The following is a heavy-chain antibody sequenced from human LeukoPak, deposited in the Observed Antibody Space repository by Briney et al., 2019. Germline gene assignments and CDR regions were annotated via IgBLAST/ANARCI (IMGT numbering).Heavy chain of an antibody. CDR2: IKQDGSEK. CDR1: GFTFSSYG. Sequence: GGSLRLSCAASGFTFSSYGMTWVRQAPGKGLEWVANIKQDGSEKYYVGSVKGRFTISRDNTKNSLYLQMNSLRAEDTAVYYCAREGGYGGVFDYWGQGTLVTVSS. J-gene: IGHJ4*02. CDR3: AREGGYGGVFDY. V-gene: IGHV3-7*05. D-gene: IGHD5-12*01.